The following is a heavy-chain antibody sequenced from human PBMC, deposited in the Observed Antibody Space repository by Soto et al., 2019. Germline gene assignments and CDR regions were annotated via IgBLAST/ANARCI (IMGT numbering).Heavy chain of an antibody. Sequence: SETLSLTCTVSGGSVSSGSYYWSWIRQPPGKGLEWIGYIYYSGSTNYNPSLKSRVTISVDTSKNQFSLKLSSVTAADTAVYYCARVWVRRYYGSGSYYRYYYYYYGMDVWGQGTTVTVS. J-gene: IGHJ6*02. CDR1: GGSVSSGSYY. D-gene: IGHD3-10*01. CDR2: IYYSGST. V-gene: IGHV4-61*01. CDR3: ARVWVRRYYGSGSYYRYYYYYYGMDV.